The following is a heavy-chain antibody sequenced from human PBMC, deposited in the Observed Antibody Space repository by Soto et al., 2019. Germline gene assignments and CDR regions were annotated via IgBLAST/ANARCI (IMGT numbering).Heavy chain of an antibody. V-gene: IGHV3-23*01. J-gene: IGHJ4*02. CDR3: AKDLTPWGSDIVLVPAAMSSGY. Sequence: EVQLLESGGGLVQPGGSLRLSCAASGFTFSNYAMSWVRQAPGEGLEWVSTISGRGRGTYYADSVKGRLTISRDNPKNTLDLQMNSLRSEDTAVYYCAKDLTPWGSDIVLVPAAMSSGYWGQGTLVSVSS. CDR2: ISGRGRGT. CDR1: GFTFSNYA. D-gene: IGHD2-2*01.